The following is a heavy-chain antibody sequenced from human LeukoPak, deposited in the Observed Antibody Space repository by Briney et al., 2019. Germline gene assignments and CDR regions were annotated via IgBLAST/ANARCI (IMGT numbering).Heavy chain of an antibody. V-gene: IGHV1-18*01. J-gene: IGHJ4*02. CDR2: ISAYNGNT. Sequence: ASVKVSCKASGYTFTSYGISWVRQAPGQGLEWMGWISAYNGNTNYAQKFQGRVTMTRDTSTSTVYMELSSLRSEDTAVYYCARDGGGRYSPGFDYWGQGTLVTVSS. D-gene: IGHD2-15*01. CDR1: GYTFTSYG. CDR3: ARDGGGRYSPGFDY.